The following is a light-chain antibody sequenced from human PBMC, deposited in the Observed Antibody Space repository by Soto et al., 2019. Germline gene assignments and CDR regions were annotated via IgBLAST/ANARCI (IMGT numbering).Light chain of an antibody. CDR2: AAS. CDR1: QGISSY. CDR3: QQSYSTPIP. J-gene: IGKJ5*01. V-gene: IGKV1-39*01. Sequence: XXXXQXPXXXXASVGDXVTSTCLASQGISSYLAWYQQKPGKAPKLLIYAASSLQSGVPSRFSGSGSGTDFTLTISSLQPEDFAPFYCQQSYSTPIPSGQ.